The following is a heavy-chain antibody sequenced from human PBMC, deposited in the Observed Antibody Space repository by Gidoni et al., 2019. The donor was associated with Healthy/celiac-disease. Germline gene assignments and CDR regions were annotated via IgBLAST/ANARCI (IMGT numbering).Heavy chain of an antibody. J-gene: IGHJ4*02. CDR2: IYPGDSDT. Sequence: EVQLVQSGAEVKKPGESLKISCKGSGYSFTSYWIGWVRQMPGKGLEWMGIIYPGDSDTRYSPSFQGQVTISADKSISTAYLQWSSLKASDTAMYYCARQISIAVAAPGFDYWGQGTLVTVSS. CDR1: GYSFTSYW. V-gene: IGHV5-51*01. D-gene: IGHD6-19*01. CDR3: ARQISIAVAAPGFDY.